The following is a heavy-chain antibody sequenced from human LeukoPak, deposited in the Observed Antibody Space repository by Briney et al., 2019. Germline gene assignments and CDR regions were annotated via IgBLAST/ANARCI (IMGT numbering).Heavy chain of an antibody. CDR3: AKRPISTSWNSGY. CDR1: GFTFSSYG. J-gene: IGHJ4*02. Sequence: GRSLRLSCAASGFTFSSYGMHWVRQAPGKGLEWVAVIWYDGSNKYYADSVKGRFTISRDNSKNTLYLQMNSLRAEDTAVYYCAKRPISTSWNSGYWGQGTLVTVSS. D-gene: IGHD6-13*01. CDR2: IWYDGSNK. V-gene: IGHV3-33*06.